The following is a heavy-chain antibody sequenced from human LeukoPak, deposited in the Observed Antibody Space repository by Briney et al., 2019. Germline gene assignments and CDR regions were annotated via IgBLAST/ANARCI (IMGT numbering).Heavy chain of an antibody. D-gene: IGHD6-13*01. V-gene: IGHV4-34*01. CDR3: ARWGEIAAAGTEFDY. J-gene: IGHJ4*02. Sequence: PSETLSLTCAVYGGSFSGYYWSWIRQPPGKGLEWIGEINHSGSTNYNPSLKSRVTISVDTSKNQFSLKLSSVTAADTAVYYCARWGEIAAAGTEFDYWGQGTLVTVSS. CDR2: INHSGST. CDR1: GGSFSGYY.